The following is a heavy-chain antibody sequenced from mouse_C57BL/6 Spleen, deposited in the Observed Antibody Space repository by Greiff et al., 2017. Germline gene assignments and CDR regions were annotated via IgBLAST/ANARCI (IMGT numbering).Heavy chain of an antibody. D-gene: IGHD2-3*01. J-gene: IGHJ4*01. CDR1: GYTFTSYW. V-gene: IGHV1-64*01. Sequence: QVQLQQPGAELVKPGASVKLSCKASGYTFTSYWMHWVKQRPGQGLEWIGMIHPNSGSTNYNEKFKSKATLTVDKSSSTAYMQLSSLTSEDSAVYYCARSVIYDGYYEAMDYWGQGTSVTVSS. CDR3: ARSVIYDGYYEAMDY. CDR2: IHPNSGST.